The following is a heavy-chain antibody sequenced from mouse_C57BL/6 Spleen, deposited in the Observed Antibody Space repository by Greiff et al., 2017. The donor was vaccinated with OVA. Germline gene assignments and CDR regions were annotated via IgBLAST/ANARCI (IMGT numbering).Heavy chain of an antibody. CDR3: ARRDDGYYPFDY. Sequence: QVQLQQSGPELVKPGASVRISCKASGYAFSSSWMNWVKQRPGKGLEWIGRIYPGDGDTNYNGKFKGKATLTADKSSSTAYMQLSSLTSEDSAVYFCARRDDGYYPFDYWGQGTTLTVSS. J-gene: IGHJ2*01. CDR1: GYAFSSSW. V-gene: IGHV1-82*01. D-gene: IGHD2-3*01. CDR2: IYPGDGDT.